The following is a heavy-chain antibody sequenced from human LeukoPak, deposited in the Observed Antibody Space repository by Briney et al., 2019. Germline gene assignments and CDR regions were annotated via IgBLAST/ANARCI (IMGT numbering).Heavy chain of an antibody. Sequence: ASVKVSCKASGYTFTKYGISWVRQAPGQGLEWMGWIGTSSGSTNLAQKLQGRVTMTKDTSTSTASMELRSLTTDDTAVYYCAREDKRNGYKPFDYWGQGTLVTVSS. CDR1: GYTFTKYG. CDR2: IGTSSGST. D-gene: IGHD5-24*01. V-gene: IGHV1-18*01. J-gene: IGHJ4*02. CDR3: AREDKRNGYKPFDY.